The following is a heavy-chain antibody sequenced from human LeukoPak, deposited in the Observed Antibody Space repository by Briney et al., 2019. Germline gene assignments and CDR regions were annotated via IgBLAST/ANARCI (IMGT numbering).Heavy chain of an antibody. Sequence: GRSLRLSCAASGFTFSSYGMHWVRQAPGKGLEWVAVIWYGGSNKYYADSVKGRFTISRDNSKSTLYLQMNSLRAEDTAVYYCARDTRDPGSYYYYYGMDVWGQGTTVTVSS. V-gene: IGHV3-33*01. CDR2: IWYGGSNK. CDR1: GFTFSSYG. J-gene: IGHJ6*02. D-gene: IGHD1-1*01. CDR3: ARDTRDPGSYYYYYGMDV.